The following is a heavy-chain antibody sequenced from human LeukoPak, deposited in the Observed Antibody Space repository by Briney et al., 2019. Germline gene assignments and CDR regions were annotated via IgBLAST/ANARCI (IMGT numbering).Heavy chain of an antibody. Sequence: GASVKVSCKASGYTFTSYDINWVRQAPGQGLERMGWMNPKSGKTDYAQKSQGRVTMTKNSSICTAYTELSTLRSEDTAVYYCARGDGYYYGSGTNNYWGQGTLVTVSS. CDR2: MNPKSGKT. CDR1: GYTFTSYD. V-gene: IGHV1-8*01. CDR3: ARGDGYYYGSGTNNY. D-gene: IGHD3-10*01. J-gene: IGHJ4*02.